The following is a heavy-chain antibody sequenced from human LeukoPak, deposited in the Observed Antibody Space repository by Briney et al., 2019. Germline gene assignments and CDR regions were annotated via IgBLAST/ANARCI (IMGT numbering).Heavy chain of an antibody. CDR1: GFTVSSNY. CDR3: ARANHSVTTSGVHYYYYYGMDV. Sequence: GGSLRLSCAASGFTVSSNYMSWVRQAPGKGLEWVPVIYSGGSTYYADSVKGRFTISRDNSKNTLYLQMNSLRAEDTAVYYCARANHSVTTSGVHYYYYYGMDVWGQGTTVTVSS. CDR2: IYSGGST. J-gene: IGHJ6*02. V-gene: IGHV3-53*01. D-gene: IGHD4-17*01.